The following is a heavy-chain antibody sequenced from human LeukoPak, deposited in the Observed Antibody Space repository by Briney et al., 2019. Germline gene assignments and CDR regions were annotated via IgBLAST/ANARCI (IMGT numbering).Heavy chain of an antibody. D-gene: IGHD6-13*01. Sequence: GESLKISCKGSEYRFANYWIGWVRQMPGKGLEWLGIIYPDDFDVRYSPSLQGHVTISADKSVNTAYLQWSSLKASDTAMYYFARTPDPFTATWYWFDSWGQGTLVTVSS. CDR3: ARTPDPFTATWYWFDS. V-gene: IGHV5-51*03. J-gene: IGHJ5*01. CDR1: EYRFANYW. CDR2: IYPDDFDV.